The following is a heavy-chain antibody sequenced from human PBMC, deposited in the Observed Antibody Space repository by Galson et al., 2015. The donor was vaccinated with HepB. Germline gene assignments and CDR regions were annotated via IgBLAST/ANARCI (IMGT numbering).Heavy chain of an antibody. CDR1: AFTFSAYG. J-gene: IGHJ4*02. Sequence: SLRLSCAASAFTFSAYGMHWVRQAPGKGLEWVAFIQYDESNEYYADSVKGRFTISRGNSKNTLNLQMNSLRPEDTAVYYCAKDHRSRYHSNGYEFDYWGQGTLVTVSS. D-gene: IGHD3-22*01. CDR2: IQYDESNE. CDR3: AKDHRSRYHSNGYEFDY. V-gene: IGHV3-30*02.